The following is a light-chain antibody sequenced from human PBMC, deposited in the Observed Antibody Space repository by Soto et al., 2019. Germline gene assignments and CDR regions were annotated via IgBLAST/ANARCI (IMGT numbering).Light chain of an antibody. J-gene: IGLJ1*01. V-gene: IGLV2-14*03. Sequence: QYALTQPASVSGSPGQSITISCTGTSSDVGGYNYVSWYQQHPGKAPKLMIYDVSNRPSGVSNRFSGSKSGNPASLTISGLQAEDEADYYCSSYTSSTTASFGTGTKLTVL. CDR2: DVS. CDR1: SSDVGGYNY. CDR3: SSYTSSTTAS.